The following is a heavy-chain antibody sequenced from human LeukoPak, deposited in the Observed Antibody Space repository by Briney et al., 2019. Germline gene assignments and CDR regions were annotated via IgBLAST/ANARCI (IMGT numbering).Heavy chain of an antibody. J-gene: IGHJ4*02. CDR2: ISYDGSNK. CDR3: ARDFLHSSTSRPFDY. Sequence: PGKSLRLSCAASGFTFSGYPIHWVRQAPGKGLEWVAVISYDGSNKYYADSVKGRFTISRDNAKNSLYLQMDSLRAEDTAVYYCARDFLHSSTSRPFDYWGQGTLVTVSS. V-gene: IGHV3-30-3*01. D-gene: IGHD2-2*01. CDR1: GFTFSGYP.